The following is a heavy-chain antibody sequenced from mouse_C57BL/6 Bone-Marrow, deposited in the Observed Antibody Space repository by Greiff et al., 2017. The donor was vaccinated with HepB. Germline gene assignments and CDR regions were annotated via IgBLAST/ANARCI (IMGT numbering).Heavy chain of an antibody. CDR1: GFTFSDYY. V-gene: IGHV5-12*01. CDR3: ARTYYDYDGFAY. J-gene: IGHJ3*01. Sequence: EVKLMESGGGLVQPGGSLKLSCAASGFTFSDYYMYWVRQTPEKRLEWVAYISNGGGSTYYPDTVKGRFTISRDNAKNTLYLQMSRLKSEDTAMYCCARTYYDYDGFAYWGQGTLVTVSA. CDR2: ISNGGGST. D-gene: IGHD2-4*01.